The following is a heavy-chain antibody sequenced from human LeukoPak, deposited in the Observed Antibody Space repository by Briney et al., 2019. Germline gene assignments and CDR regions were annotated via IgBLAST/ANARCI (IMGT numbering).Heavy chain of an antibody. J-gene: IGHJ5*02. D-gene: IGHD6-6*01. CDR1: GFTFSDHY. V-gene: IGHV3-11*04. Sequence: GGSLRLSCAASGFTFSDHYMSWIRQAPGKGLEWVSYISSSGSTIYYADPVRGRFTISRDNTKNSLFLQMNSLRAEDTAIYYCARDVGTSSNWYDPWGQGTLVTVSS. CDR3: ARDVGTSSNWYDP. CDR2: ISSSGSTI.